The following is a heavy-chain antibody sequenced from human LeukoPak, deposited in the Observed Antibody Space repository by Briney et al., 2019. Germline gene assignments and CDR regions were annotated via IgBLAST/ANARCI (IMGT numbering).Heavy chain of an antibody. CDR3: ARVLQFFDWMN. CDR2: ISGSGGST. D-gene: IGHD3-9*01. Sequence: GGSLRLSCAASGFTFSSYAMSWVRQAPGKGLEWVSAISGSGGSTYYADSVKGRFTISRDNSKNTLYLQMNSLRAEDTAVYYCARVLQFFDWMNWGRGTLVTVSS. J-gene: IGHJ4*02. V-gene: IGHV3-23*01. CDR1: GFTFSSYA.